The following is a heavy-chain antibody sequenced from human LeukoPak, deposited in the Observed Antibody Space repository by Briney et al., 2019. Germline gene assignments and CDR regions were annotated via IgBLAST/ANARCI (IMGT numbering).Heavy chain of an antibody. CDR2: INPKTGDT. CDR1: GYTFTIFD. D-gene: IGHD3-22*01. Sequence: ASVKVSCKASGYTFTIFDINWARQAPGQGLEWVGWINPKTGDTVYAQNFQGRVTMTRDTSIGTAYMELNSLRSEDTAVYYCARVYSSGYSRPLYWYFDLWGRGTLVTVSS. J-gene: IGHJ2*01. V-gene: IGHV1-8*01. CDR3: ARVYSSGYSRPLYWYFDL.